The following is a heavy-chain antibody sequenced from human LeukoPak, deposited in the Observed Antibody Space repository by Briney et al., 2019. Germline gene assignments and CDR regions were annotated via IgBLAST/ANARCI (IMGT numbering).Heavy chain of an antibody. CDR3: ARDWEHTAMDAGAYYFDY. CDR2: INPSGGST. D-gene: IGHD5-18*01. Sequence: GASVKVSCKASGYTFTSYYMHWVRQAPGQGLEWMGIINPSGGSTSYAQKFQGRVTMTRDTSTSTVYMELSSLRSEDTAVYYCARDWEHTAMDAGAYYFDYWGQGTLVTVSS. CDR1: GYTFTSYY. J-gene: IGHJ4*02. V-gene: IGHV1-46*01.